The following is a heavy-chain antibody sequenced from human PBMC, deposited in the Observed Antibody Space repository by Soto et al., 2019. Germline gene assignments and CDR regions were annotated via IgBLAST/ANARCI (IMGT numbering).Heavy chain of an antibody. J-gene: IGHJ6*02. V-gene: IGHV1-69*13. CDR2: IIPIFGTA. CDR3: GVVGSAKRWGYYYYGMDV. D-gene: IGHD3-22*01. CDR1: GCTFSSYA. Sequence: SVKVSCKSSGCTFSSYAISWVRQAPGQGLEWMGGIIPIFGTANYAQKFQGRVTITADESTSTAYMELSSLRSEDTAVYYCGVVGSAKRWGYYYYGMDVWGQGTTVTVSS.